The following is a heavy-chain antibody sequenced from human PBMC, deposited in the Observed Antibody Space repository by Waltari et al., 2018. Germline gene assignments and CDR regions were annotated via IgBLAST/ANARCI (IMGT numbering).Heavy chain of an antibody. CDR1: GFTFSSYA. J-gene: IGHJ4*02. Sequence: QVQLVESGGGVVQPGRSVRLSCAASGFTFSSYAMHWVRQAPGKVLEWGGVISYEVSNKYYADSVKGRFTISRDNSKTTLYLQMNSMRAEDTAVSYCAKEFGYSSSWADYWGQGTLVTVSS. V-gene: IGHV3-30*04. D-gene: IGHD6-13*01. CDR2: ISYEVSNK. CDR3: AKEFGYSSSWADY.